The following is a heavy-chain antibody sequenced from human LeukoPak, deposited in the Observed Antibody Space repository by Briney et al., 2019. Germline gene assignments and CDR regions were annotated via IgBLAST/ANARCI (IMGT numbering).Heavy chain of an antibody. V-gene: IGHV3-20*04. Sequence: GGSLGLSCAASGFTFDDYGMSWVRQAPGKGLEWVSGINWNGGSTGYADSVKGQFTISRDNAKNSLYLQMNSLRAEDTAVYYCAREDGVVIGDYWGQGTLVTVSS. CDR3: AREDGVVIGDY. CDR1: GFTFDDYG. D-gene: IGHD3-3*01. J-gene: IGHJ4*02. CDR2: INWNGGST.